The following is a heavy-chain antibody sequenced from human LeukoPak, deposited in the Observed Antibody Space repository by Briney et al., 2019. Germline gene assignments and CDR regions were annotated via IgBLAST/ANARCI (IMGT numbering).Heavy chain of an antibody. CDR2: INHSGST. J-gene: IGHJ5*02. V-gene: IGHV4-34*01. D-gene: IGHD6-19*01. CDR1: GGSFSGYY. CDR3: ARRSRQWLAYNWFDP. Sequence: PSETLSLTCAVYGGSFSGYYWSWIRQPPGKGLEWIGEINHSGSTNYNPSLKSRVTISVDTSKNQFSLKLSSVTAADTAVYYCARRSRQWLAYNWFDPWGQGTLVTVSS.